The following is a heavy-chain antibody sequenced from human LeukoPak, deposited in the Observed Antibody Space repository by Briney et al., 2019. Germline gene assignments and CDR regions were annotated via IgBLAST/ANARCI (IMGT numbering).Heavy chain of an antibody. V-gene: IGHV1-2*02. J-gene: IGHJ5*02. D-gene: IGHD2-15*01. Sequence: ASVKVSCKASGYTFTGYYMHWVRQAPGQGLEWMGWINPNSGGTNYAQKFQGRVTMTRDTSISTAYMELSRLRSDDTAVYHCARDLRDIVAGNWFDPWGQGTLVTVSS. CDR1: GYTFTGYY. CDR3: ARDLRDIVAGNWFDP. CDR2: INPNSGGT.